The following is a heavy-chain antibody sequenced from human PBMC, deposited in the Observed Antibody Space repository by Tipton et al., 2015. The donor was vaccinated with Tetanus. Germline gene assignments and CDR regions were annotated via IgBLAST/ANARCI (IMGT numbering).Heavy chain of an antibody. D-gene: IGHD4-17*01. CDR3: ARARLRKNWFDP. CDR1: GGSVSSGSYY. V-gene: IGHV4-61*01. J-gene: IGHJ5*02. CDR2: IYYSGST. Sequence: TLSLTCTVSGGSVSSGSYYWSWIRQPPGKGLEWIGYIYYSGSTNYNPSLKSRVTISVDTSKNQFSLKLSSVTAADTAVYYCARARLRKNWFDPWGQGTLVTVSS.